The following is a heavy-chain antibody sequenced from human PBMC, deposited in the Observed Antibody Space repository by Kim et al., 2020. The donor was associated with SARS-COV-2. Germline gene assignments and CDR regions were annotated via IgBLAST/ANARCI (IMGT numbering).Heavy chain of an antibody. CDR3: ASGLSYDRYFDY. CDR1: GYTFTSYA. Sequence: ASVKVSCKASGYTFTSYAMHWVRQAPGQRLEWMGWINAGNGNTKYSQKFQGRVTITRDTSASTAYMELSSLRSEDTAVYYCASGLSYDRYFDYWGQGTLVTVSS. CDR2: INAGNGNT. J-gene: IGHJ4*02. V-gene: IGHV1-3*01. D-gene: IGHD3-3*01.